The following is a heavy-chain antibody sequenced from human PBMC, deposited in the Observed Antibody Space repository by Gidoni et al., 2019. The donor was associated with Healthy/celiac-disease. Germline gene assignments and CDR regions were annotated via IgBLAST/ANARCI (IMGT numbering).Heavy chain of an antibody. V-gene: IGHV3-66*01. CDR1: GVTVSSNY. CDR3: ARDPSTPDAFDI. CDR2: IYSGGST. Sequence: EVQLVESGGGLVQPGGSLRLSCAAAGVTVSSNYMSWVRQAPGKGLEWVSVIYSGGSTYYADSVKGRFTISRDNSKNTLYLQMNSLRAEDTAVYYCARDPSTPDAFDIWGQGTMVTVSS. J-gene: IGHJ3*02.